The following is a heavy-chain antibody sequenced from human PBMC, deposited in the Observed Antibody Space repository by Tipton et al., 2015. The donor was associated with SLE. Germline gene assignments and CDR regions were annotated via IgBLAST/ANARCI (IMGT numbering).Heavy chain of an antibody. CDR1: GYSISSGYY. D-gene: IGHD6-19*01. J-gene: IGHJ4*02. Sequence: TLSLTCAVSGYSISSGYYWGWIRQPPGKGLEWIGSIYHSESAYYNPSLKSRVTISVDTSKNQFSLKLGSVTAADTAVYYCARHSSAVFFDYWGQGTLVTVSS. CDR3: ARHSSAVFFDY. V-gene: IGHV4-38-2*01. CDR2: IYHSESA.